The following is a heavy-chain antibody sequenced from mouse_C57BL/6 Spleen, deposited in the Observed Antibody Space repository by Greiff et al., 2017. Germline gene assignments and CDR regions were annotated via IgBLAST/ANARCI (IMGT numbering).Heavy chain of an antibody. CDR3: ARYDDDGGYFDY. CDR2: IYPGDGDT. Sequence: QVQLQQSGPELVKPGASVKISCKASGYAFSSSWMNWVKKRPGKGLEWIGRIYPGDGDTNYNGKFKGKATLTADKSSSTADMKLSSLASEDSAVYCCARYDDDGGYFDYWGQGTTRTVSS. D-gene: IGHD2-4*01. CDR1: GYAFSSSW. V-gene: IGHV1-82*01. J-gene: IGHJ2*01.